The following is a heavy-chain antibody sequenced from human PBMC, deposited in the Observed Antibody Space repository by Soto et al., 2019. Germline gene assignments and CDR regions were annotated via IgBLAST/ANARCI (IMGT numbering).Heavy chain of an antibody. J-gene: IGHJ4*02. CDR3: AKEWEYDILTGPNDY. CDR2: ISGSGGST. D-gene: IGHD3-9*01. Sequence: PGGSLRLSCAASGFTFSSYAMTWVRQAPGKGLEWASAISGSGGSTHYADSVKGRFTISRDNSKNTLYLQMNSLRAEDTAVYYCAKEWEYDILTGPNDYWGQGTLVTVSS. CDR1: GFTFSSYA. V-gene: IGHV3-23*01.